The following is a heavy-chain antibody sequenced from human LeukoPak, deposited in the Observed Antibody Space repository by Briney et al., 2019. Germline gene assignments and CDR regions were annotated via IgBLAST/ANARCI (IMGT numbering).Heavy chain of an antibody. CDR3: ARMPPYGSGSYYNPLNYYYYYMDV. D-gene: IGHD3-10*01. Sequence: PGGSLRLSCAASGFTFSNSAMSWVRQAPGKGPEWVSALSSGGSTIYYADSVKGRFTISRDNAKNSLYLQMNSLRAEDTAVYYCARMPPYGSGSYYNPLNYYYYYMDVWGKGTTVTVSS. J-gene: IGHJ6*03. CDR1: GFTFSNSA. V-gene: IGHV3-11*04. CDR2: LSSGGSTI.